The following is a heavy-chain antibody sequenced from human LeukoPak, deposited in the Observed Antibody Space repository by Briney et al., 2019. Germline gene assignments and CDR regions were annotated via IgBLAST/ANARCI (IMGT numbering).Heavy chain of an antibody. CDR2: ISGSGGRT. V-gene: IGHV3-23*01. Sequence: GGSLRRSCAASGFTFSSYAMSWVRQAPGKGLEWVSAISGSGGRTYYADSVKGRFTISRDNSKNTLYLQMNTLRDEDTAIYYCAKDPLENSQEYFDYWGQGTLVTVSS. D-gene: IGHD2/OR15-2a*01. CDR3: AKDPLENSQEYFDY. J-gene: IGHJ4*02. CDR1: GFTFSSYA.